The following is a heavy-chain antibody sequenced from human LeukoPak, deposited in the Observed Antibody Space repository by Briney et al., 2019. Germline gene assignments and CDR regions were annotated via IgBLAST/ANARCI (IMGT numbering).Heavy chain of an antibody. CDR3: ARAYDSSGYYYDVGLYAFDI. CDR1: AGSVSSGGYS. J-gene: IGHJ3*02. Sequence: KPSETLSLTCTVSAGSVSSGGYSWSWIRQPPGKGLEWIGYIYHSGSTYYNPSLKSRVTISVDRSKNQFSLKLSSVTAADTAVYYCARAYDSSGYYYDVGLYAFDIWGQGTMVTGSS. D-gene: IGHD3-22*01. CDR2: IYHSGST. V-gene: IGHV4-30-2*01.